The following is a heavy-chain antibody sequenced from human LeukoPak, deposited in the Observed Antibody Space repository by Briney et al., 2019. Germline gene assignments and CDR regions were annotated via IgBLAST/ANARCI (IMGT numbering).Heavy chain of an antibody. J-gene: IGHJ4*02. CDR2: IYYSGST. D-gene: IGHD5-18*01. Sequence: SETLSLTCTVSGGSISSYYWSWIRQPPGKGLEWIGYIYYSGSTNYNPSLKSRVTISVDTSKNQFSLKLSSVTAADTAVYYCARVQDTAAVAYWGQGTLVTVSS. V-gene: IGHV4-59*12. CDR1: GGSISSYY. CDR3: ARVQDTAAVAY.